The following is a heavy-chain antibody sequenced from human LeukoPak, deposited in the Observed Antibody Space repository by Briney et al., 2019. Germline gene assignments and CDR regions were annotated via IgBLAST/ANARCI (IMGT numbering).Heavy chain of an antibody. CDR2: ISYDGSNK. J-gene: IGHJ4*02. D-gene: IGHD3-22*01. CDR3: ARGHRTYYYDSSGYIDY. CDR1: GFTFSSYA. Sequence: GGSLRLSCAASGFTFSSYAMHWVRQAPGKGLEWVAVISYDGSNKYYADSVKGRFTISRDNSKNTLYLQMNSLRAEDTAVYYCARGHRTYYYDSSGYIDYWGQGTLVIVSS. V-gene: IGHV3-30-3*01.